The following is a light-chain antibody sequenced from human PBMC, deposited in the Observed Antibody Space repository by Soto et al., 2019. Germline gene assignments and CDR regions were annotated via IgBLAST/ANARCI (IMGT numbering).Light chain of an antibody. CDR3: QQRSNWPRT. Sequence: EIVLTQSPATLSLSPGERATRSCRASQSVSNDLAWYQQKPGQAPRLLIYDTSNRATGIPARFSGSGSGTDFTLTISSLEPEDFAVYYCQQRSNWPRTFGQGTKLEIK. CDR2: DTS. V-gene: IGKV3-11*01. CDR1: QSVSND. J-gene: IGKJ2*01.